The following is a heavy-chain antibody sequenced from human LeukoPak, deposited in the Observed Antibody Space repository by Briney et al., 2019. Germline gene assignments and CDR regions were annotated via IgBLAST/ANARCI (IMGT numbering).Heavy chain of an antibody. CDR3: ARQYSSGWYGYYFDY. Sequence: SETLSLTCTVSGYSISSGYYWGWIRQPPGKGLEWIGNIYHSWSTYYNPSLKSRITMSVDTSKNQFSLNLRSVTAADTAVYYCARQYSSGWYGYYFDYWGQGTLVTVSS. CDR2: IYHSWST. J-gene: IGHJ4*02. CDR1: GYSISSGYY. D-gene: IGHD6-19*01. V-gene: IGHV4-38-2*02.